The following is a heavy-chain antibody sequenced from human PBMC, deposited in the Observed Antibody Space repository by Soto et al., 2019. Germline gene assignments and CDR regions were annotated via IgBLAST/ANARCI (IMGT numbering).Heavy chain of an antibody. V-gene: IGHV3-33*01. CDR1: GFTFSSYG. Sequence: GGSLRLSCAAFGFTFSSYGMHWVRQAPGKGLEWVAVIWYDGSNKYYADSVKGRFTISRDNSKNTLYLQMNSLRAEDTAVYYCARDRATIFGVAHPLFDYWGQGTLVTVSS. D-gene: IGHD3-3*01. CDR2: IWYDGSNK. J-gene: IGHJ4*02. CDR3: ARDRATIFGVAHPLFDY.